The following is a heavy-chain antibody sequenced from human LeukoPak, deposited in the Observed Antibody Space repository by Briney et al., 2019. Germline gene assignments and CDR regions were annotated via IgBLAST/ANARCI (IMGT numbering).Heavy chain of an antibody. J-gene: IGHJ4*02. CDR2: IRGSGDNT. CDR1: GFTFSSYA. D-gene: IGHD6-13*01. V-gene: IGHV3-23*01. CDR3: AKVRAVGIYIGPKFDY. Sequence: GGSLRLSCAASGFTFSSYAMSWVRQAPGKGLEWVSGIRGSGDNTYYADSVKGRFTISRDNSNNTLHLQMDSLRAGDTAVYYCAKVRAVGIYIGPKFDYWGQGILVTVSS.